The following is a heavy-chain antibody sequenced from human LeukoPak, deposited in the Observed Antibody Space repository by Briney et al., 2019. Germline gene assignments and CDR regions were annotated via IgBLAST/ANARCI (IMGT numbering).Heavy chain of an antibody. CDR2: ISGSGGST. Sequence: GGSLRLSCAASGFTFSNYAMSWVRQAPGKGLEWVSTISGSGGSTYYADSVKGRFTISRDNSKNILYLQMNSLRAEDTAVYYCATDRAATTVTTPGDYWGQGALVTVSS. CDR3: ATDRAATTVTTPGDY. D-gene: IGHD4-17*01. J-gene: IGHJ4*02. CDR1: GFTFSNYA. V-gene: IGHV3-23*01.